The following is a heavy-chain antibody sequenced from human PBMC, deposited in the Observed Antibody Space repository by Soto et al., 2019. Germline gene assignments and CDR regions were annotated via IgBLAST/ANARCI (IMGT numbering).Heavy chain of an antibody. Sequence: ASVKVSCKASGYIFTSYYIHWVRQAPGQGLERMGWINPFDGSRMFAQSFQGRVTMTRDTSTSTVYMEVSSLKSEDTAVYYCARYDYNGYYFDYWGQGTLVTVSS. J-gene: IGHJ4*02. CDR3: ARYDYNGYYFDY. V-gene: IGHV1-46*01. D-gene: IGHD4-4*01. CDR1: GYIFTSYY. CDR2: INPFDGSR.